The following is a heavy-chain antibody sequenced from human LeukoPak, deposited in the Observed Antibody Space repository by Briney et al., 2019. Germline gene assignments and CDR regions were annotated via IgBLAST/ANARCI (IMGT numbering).Heavy chain of an antibody. D-gene: IGHD1-26*01. V-gene: IGHV3-23*01. CDR3: AKAFQWELLYYFDY. Sequence: GASLRLSCAASGVTFSSYAMSWVRQAPGKGLEWDSAISGSGGSTYYADSVKGRFTISRDNSKNTLYLQMNSLRAEDTAVYYCAKAFQWELLYYFDYWGQGTLVTVSS. CDR2: ISGSGGST. CDR1: GVTFSSYA. J-gene: IGHJ4*02.